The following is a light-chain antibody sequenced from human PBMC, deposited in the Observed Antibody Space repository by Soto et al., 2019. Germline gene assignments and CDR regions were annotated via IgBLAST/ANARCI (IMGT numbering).Light chain of an antibody. Sequence: DIQMTQSPSSLSASVGDSVTITCRASQRVSNYLNWYQQKLGKAPKLLIYAASSLQSGVPLRFSGSGSGTDFTLTTSRLQPDDFAIYDCQQIYCIPFTFGPGTKVDIK. V-gene: IGKV1-39*01. CDR2: AAS. CDR1: QRVSNY. CDR3: QQIYCIPFT. J-gene: IGKJ3*01.